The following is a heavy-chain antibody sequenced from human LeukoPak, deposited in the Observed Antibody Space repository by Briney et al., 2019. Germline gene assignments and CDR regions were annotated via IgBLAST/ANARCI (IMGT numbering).Heavy chain of an antibody. CDR3: AKVRYCSSTSCYRNDAFDI. Sequence: PGGSLRLSCAASGFTVSSNYMSWVRQAPGKGLEWVSVIYSGGSTYYADSVKGRFTISRDNSKNTLYLQMNSLRAEDTAVYYCAKVRYCSSTSCYRNDAFDIWGQGTMVTVSS. J-gene: IGHJ3*02. CDR2: IYSGGST. D-gene: IGHD2-2*02. CDR1: GFTVSSNY. V-gene: IGHV3-53*01.